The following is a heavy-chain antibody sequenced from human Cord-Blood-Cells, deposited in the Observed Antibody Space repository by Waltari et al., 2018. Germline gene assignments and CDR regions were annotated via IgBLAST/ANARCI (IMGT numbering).Heavy chain of an antibody. V-gene: IGHV1-69*01. J-gene: IGHJ4*02. CDR3: ARGRQLAQEGYFDY. D-gene: IGHD6-6*01. CDR2: IIPIFGTA. Sequence: QVQLVQSGAEVTKPGSSVKVSCKASGGTFSSYAFSWLRKAPGQGLEWMGGIIPIFGTANYAQKFQGRVTITADESTSTAYMERSSLRSEDTAVYYCARGRQLAQEGYFDYWGQGTLVTVSS. CDR1: GGTFSSYA.